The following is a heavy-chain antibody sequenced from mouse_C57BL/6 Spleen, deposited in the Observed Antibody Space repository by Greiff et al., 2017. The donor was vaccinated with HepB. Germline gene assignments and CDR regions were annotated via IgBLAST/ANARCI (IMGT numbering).Heavy chain of an antibody. CDR2: INPGSGGT. J-gene: IGHJ2*01. CDR3: ARADYDYDLDY. Sequence: VQLQQSGAELVRPGTSVKVSCKASGYAFTNYLIEWVKQRPGQGLEWIGVINPGSGGTNYNEKFKGKATLTADKSSSTAYMQLSSLTSEDSAVYFCARADYDYDLDYWGQGTTLTVSS. V-gene: IGHV1-54*01. D-gene: IGHD2-4*01. CDR1: GYAFTNYL.